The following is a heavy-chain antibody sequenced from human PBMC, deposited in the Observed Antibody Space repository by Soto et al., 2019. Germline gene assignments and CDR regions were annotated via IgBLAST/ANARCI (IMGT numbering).Heavy chain of an antibody. J-gene: IGHJ4*02. D-gene: IGHD3-22*01. CDR1: GFTFSSYG. V-gene: IGHV3-23*01. CDR2: ISGSGGIT. CDR3: AKVYIRVVVIYHFAY. Sequence: PGGSLRLSCAASGFTFSSYGMSCVRQAPGKGLEWFSAISGSGGITYYADSVKGRFTISIDNPKNTLYLQMNSLRADDTAVYYCAKVYIRVVVIYHFAYWARGTCVTFSS.